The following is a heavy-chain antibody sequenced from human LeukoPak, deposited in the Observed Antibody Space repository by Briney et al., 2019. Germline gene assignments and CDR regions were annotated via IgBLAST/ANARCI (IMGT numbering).Heavy chain of an antibody. D-gene: IGHD3-10*01. J-gene: IGHJ4*02. CDR2: IIPIFGTA. Sequence: SVKVSCKASGGTFSSYAISWVRQAPGQGLEWMGGIIPIFGTANYAQKFQGRVTITGDESTSTAYMELSSLRSEDTAVYYCASPYYYGSGSPRPFDYWGQGTLVTVSS. V-gene: IGHV1-69*01. CDR3: ASPYYYGSGSPRPFDY. CDR1: GGTFSSYA.